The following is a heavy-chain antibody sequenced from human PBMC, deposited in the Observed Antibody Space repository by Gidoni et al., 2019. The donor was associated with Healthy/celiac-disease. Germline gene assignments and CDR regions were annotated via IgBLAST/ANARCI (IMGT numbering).Heavy chain of an antibody. CDR3: ARGNPYYYGSGSYYHFDY. J-gene: IGHJ4*02. Sequence: QVQLVQYGAEVKKPGASVKVSCKASGYTFTSYSMHWVRQAPGQGLEWMGIINPSGGSTSYAQKFQGRVTMTRDTSTSTVYMELSSLRSEDTAVYYCARGNPYYYGSGSYYHFDYWGQGTLVTVSS. CDR1: GYTFTSYS. CDR2: INPSGGST. V-gene: IGHV1-46*01. D-gene: IGHD3-10*01.